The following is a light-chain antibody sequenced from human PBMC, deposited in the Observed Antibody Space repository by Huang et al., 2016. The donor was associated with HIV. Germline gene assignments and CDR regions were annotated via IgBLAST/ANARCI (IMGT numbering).Light chain of an antibody. V-gene: IGKV3-20*01. CDR2: GAT. Sequence: ETVLTQSPGILYLSPGERATLSCRASQRVSTDYLAWYQQKPGQAPRLLIHGATVRATGIPDRFSGSGSGTDFTLTINRLEPEDFALYYCQQYGNSPLTFGGGTEVEIK. CDR1: QRVSTDY. J-gene: IGKJ4*01. CDR3: QQYGNSPLT.